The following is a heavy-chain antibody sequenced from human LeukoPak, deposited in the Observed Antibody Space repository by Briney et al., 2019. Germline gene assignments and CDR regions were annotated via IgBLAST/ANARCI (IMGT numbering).Heavy chain of an antibody. D-gene: IGHD3-10*01. CDR2: INHSGST. Sequence: SETLSLTCAVYGGSFSGYYWSWIRQPPGKGLEWIGEINHSGSTNYNPSLKSRVTISVDTSKNQFSLKLSSVTAADTAVYYCARDRHLGSESKNWFDPWGQGTLVTVSS. V-gene: IGHV4-34*01. J-gene: IGHJ5*02. CDR1: GGSFSGYY. CDR3: ARDRHLGSESKNWFDP.